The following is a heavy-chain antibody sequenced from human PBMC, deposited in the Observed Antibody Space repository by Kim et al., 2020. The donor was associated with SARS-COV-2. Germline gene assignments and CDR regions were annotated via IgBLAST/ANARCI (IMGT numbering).Heavy chain of an antibody. Sequence: GDSPYYADSVRGRFTISRDNSKNTLYLQMNSLRAEDTAVYYCAKRPPFDYWGQGTLVTVSS. V-gene: IGHV3-23*01. J-gene: IGHJ4*02. CDR3: AKRPPFDY. CDR2: GDSP. D-gene: IGHD6-6*01.